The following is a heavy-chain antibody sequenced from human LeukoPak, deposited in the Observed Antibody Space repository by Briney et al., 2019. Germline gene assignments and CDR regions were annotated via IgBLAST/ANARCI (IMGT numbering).Heavy chain of an antibody. CDR3: ARVGTAMVTWYYYYMDV. V-gene: IGHV3-7*01. J-gene: IGHJ6*03. CDR2: IKQDGSEK. D-gene: IGHD5-18*01. CDR1: GFTFSSYW. Sequence: GGSLRLSCAASGFTFSSYWMSWVRKAPGKGLEWVANIKQDGSEKYYVDSVKGRFTISRDNAKNSLYLQMNSLRAEDTAVYYCARVGTAMVTWYYYYMDVWGKGTTVTVSS.